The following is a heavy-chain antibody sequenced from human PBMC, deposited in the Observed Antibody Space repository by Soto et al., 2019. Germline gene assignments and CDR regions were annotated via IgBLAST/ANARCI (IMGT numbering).Heavy chain of an antibody. D-gene: IGHD4-17*01. CDR1: GFTFSSYG. CDR2: ISYDGSNK. Sequence: GGSLRLSCAASGFTFSSYGMHWVRQAPGKGLEWVAVISYDGSNKYYADSVKGRFTISRDNSKNTLYLQMNSLRAEDTAVYYCAKSLYAGSYFDLWGRGTLVTVSS. V-gene: IGHV3-30*18. J-gene: IGHJ2*01. CDR3: AKSLYAGSYFDL.